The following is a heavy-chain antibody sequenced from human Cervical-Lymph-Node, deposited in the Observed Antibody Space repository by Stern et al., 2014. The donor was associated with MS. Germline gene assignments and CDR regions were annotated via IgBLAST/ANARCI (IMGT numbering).Heavy chain of an antibody. D-gene: IGHD2-15*01. V-gene: IGHV1-18*01. J-gene: IGHJ3*02. Sequence: LVQSGAEVKKPGDSVKVSCKASGYTFTSYGISGGRQAPGQGVAWMGWSSAYNVNTNYAQKLQGRVTMTTDTSTSTAYMELRSLRSDDTAVYYCARGLLGSENAFDIWGQGTMVTVSS. CDR2: SSAYNVNT. CDR1: GYTFTSYG. CDR3: ARGLLGSENAFDI.